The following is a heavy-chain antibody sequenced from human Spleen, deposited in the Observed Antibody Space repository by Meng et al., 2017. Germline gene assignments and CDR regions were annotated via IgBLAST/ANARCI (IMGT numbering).Heavy chain of an antibody. CDR3: ARENFNSGWYWFDP. CDR1: GGSISTYY. D-gene: IGHD6-19*01. Sequence: SETLSLTCTVSGGSISTYYWSWIRQPAGKGLEWIGRIYSSGSTNYNPSLKSPVTMSVDTSKNQFSLKLYSVTAADTAVYYCARENFNSGWYWFDPWGQGTLVTVSS. CDR2: IYSSGST. J-gene: IGHJ5*02. V-gene: IGHV4-4*07.